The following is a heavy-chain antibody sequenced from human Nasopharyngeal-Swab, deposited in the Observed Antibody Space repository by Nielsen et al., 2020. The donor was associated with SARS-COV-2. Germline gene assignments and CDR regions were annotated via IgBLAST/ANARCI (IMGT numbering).Heavy chain of an antibody. CDR2: IYYSGST. Sequence: SETLSLTCTVSGGSISSSSYYWGWIRQPPGKGLEWIGSIYYSGSTYYNPSLKSRVTISVDTSKNQFSLKLSSVTAADTAVYYCARVESGCSGGSCGDYWGQGTLVTVSS. D-gene: IGHD2-15*01. CDR1: GGSISSSSYY. V-gene: IGHV4-39*01. J-gene: IGHJ4*02. CDR3: ARVESGCSGGSCGDY.